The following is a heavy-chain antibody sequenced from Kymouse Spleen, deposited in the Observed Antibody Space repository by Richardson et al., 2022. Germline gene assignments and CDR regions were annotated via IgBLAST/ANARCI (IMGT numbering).Heavy chain of an antibody. Sequence: QVQLQESGPGLVKPSETLSLTCTVSGGSVSSGSYYWSWIRQPPGKGLEWIGYIYYSGSTNYNPSLKSRVTISVDTSKNQFSLKLSSVTAADTAVYYCARVALRYFDWFDYWGQGTLVTVSS. CDR2: IYYSGST. CDR3: ARVALRYFDWFDY. D-gene: IGHD3-9*01. CDR1: GGSVSSGSYY. J-gene: IGHJ4*02. V-gene: IGHV4-61*01.